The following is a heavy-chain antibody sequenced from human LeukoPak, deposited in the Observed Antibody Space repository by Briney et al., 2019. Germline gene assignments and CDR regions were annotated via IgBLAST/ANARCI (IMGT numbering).Heavy chain of an antibody. CDR2: INGGGNYI. J-gene: IGHJ5*02. CDR1: GFTFSSYS. Sequence: PGGSLRLSCAASGFTFSSYSMNWVRQAPGKGLEWVSSINGGGNYIYYVDSGKGRFTISRDNAKNSLYLQMNSLRVEDTAVYYCASWGVYQPLLFDPWGQGTLVTVSS. V-gene: IGHV3-21*01. CDR3: ASWGVYQPLLFDP. D-gene: IGHD3-10*01.